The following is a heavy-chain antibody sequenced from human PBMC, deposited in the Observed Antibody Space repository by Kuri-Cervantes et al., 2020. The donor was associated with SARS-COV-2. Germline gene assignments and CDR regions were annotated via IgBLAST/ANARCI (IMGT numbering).Heavy chain of an antibody. CDR3: AKDRVGVQDF. D-gene: IGHD2-21*01. Sequence: GGSLRLSCAASGFNFSRTDMHWVRQAPGKGLEWVAVISHDGKNKKCIASGKGRFTISRDNSQNTLYLHMKSPRSEDTAMYYCAKDRVGVQDFWGQGTLVTAPQ. V-gene: IGHV3-30*18. CDR2: ISHDGKNK. CDR1: GFNFSRTD. J-gene: IGHJ4*02.